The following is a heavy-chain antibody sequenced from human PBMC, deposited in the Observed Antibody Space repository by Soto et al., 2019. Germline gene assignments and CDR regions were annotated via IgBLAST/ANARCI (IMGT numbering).Heavy chain of an antibody. Sequence: SETLSLTCTVSGGSISSSSYYWAWVRQPPGKGLEWIGSIYYSGTTYYNSSLKSRVTISVDTSKNQFSLKLSSVTAADTAVFYCASCINCMTTSCHFDYWGQGALVTVSS. CDR1: GGSISSSSYY. CDR2: IYYSGTT. CDR3: ASCINCMTTSCHFDY. D-gene: IGHD2-2*01. J-gene: IGHJ4*02. V-gene: IGHV4-39*01.